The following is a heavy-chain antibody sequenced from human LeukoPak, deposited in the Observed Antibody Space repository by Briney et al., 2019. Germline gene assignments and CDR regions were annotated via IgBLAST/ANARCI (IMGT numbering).Heavy chain of an antibody. J-gene: IGHJ4*02. Sequence: ASVKVSCKASGYTFTNYAVNWVRQAPGQGLEWLGWINPNSGGTNYAQKFQGRVTMTRDTSISTAYMELSRLRSDDTAVYYCARGESTVVTGRAAHYWGQGTLVTVSS. CDR1: GYTFTNYA. CDR2: INPNSGGT. D-gene: IGHD4-23*01. CDR3: ARGESTVVTGRAAHY. V-gene: IGHV1-2*02.